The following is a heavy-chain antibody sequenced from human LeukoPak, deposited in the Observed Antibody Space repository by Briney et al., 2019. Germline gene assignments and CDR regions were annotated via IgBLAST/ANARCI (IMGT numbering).Heavy chain of an antibody. J-gene: IGHJ4*02. CDR1: GVSISGYY. CDR3: AREYGDLDY. D-gene: IGHD4-17*01. Sequence: PSETLSLTCTVSGVSISGYYWSWVRQPAGKGLEWIGRIYSSGSANYNPSLKSRVTMSVDTSNNQFSLKLTSVSAADTAVYYCAREYGDLDYWGQGTLVTVSS. CDR2: IYSSGSA. V-gene: IGHV4-4*07.